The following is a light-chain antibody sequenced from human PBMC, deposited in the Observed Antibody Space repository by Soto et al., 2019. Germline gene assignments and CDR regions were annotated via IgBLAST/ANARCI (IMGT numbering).Light chain of an antibody. CDR3: QQYNNWPPA. CDR1: QSVSSN. CDR2: GAS. J-gene: IGKJ3*01. V-gene: IGKV3-15*01. Sequence: EIVMTQSPATLSVSPGERASLSCMASQSVSSNLAWYQQKPGQAPRLLIYGASTRATGIPARFSGSGSGTEFTLTISSLQSEDFAVYYCQQYNNWPPAFGPGT.